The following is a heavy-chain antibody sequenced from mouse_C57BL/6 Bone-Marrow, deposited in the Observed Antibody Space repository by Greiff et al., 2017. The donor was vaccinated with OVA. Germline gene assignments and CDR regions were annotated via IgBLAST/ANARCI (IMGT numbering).Heavy chain of an antibody. V-gene: IGHV5-9-1*02. J-gene: IGHJ4*01. CDR2: ISSGGDYF. D-gene: IGHD2-2*01. CDR1: GFTFSSYA. CDR3: TRGGVTTLMDY. Sequence: EVMLVESGEGLVKPGGSLKLSCAASGFTFSSYAMSWVRQTPEKRLEWVAYISSGGDYFYSADPLKGRFTISRDNARNTRYLQMSSLKSEDTAMYYCTRGGVTTLMDYWGQGTSVTVSS.